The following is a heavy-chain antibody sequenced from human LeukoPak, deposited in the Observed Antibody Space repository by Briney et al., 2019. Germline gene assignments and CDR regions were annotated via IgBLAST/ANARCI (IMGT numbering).Heavy chain of an antibody. V-gene: IGHV4-59*01. D-gene: IGHD7-27*01. Sequence: SETLSLTCSVSSGFITAYYWSWIRQPPGKGLEWIGYVYYTGSTEYNPSLRSRGTISLEMSTHQFSLNLTSVTAADTAVYYCATNTGTVFDYWGQGALVTVSS. CDR1: SGFITAYY. CDR3: ATNTGTVFDY. CDR2: VYYTGST. J-gene: IGHJ4*02.